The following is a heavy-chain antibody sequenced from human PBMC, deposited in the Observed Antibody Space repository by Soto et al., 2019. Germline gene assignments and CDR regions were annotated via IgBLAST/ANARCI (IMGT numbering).Heavy chain of an antibody. CDR1: GGSLSRYY. Sequence: QVQLQESGPGLVKPSETLSLTCSVSGGSLSRYYWSWIRQSPGQGLECIGFIFDSGRTAYNPALESRVTISVDTSENQFSLSLSSVTAADTAAYYCARHEKGSSFDYWGQGTLVTVSS. V-gene: IGHV4-59*08. CDR2: IFDSGRT. D-gene: IGHD3-10*01. CDR3: ARHEKGSSFDY. J-gene: IGHJ4*02.